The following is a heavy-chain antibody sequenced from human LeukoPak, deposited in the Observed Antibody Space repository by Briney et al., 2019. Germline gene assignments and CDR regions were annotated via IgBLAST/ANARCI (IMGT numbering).Heavy chain of an antibody. CDR2: ISYSGNT. D-gene: IGHD6-13*01. V-gene: IGHV3-23*01. Sequence: GGSLRLSCAASGLTLHRHAVTWVRQARGKGLDWAASISYSGNTYYADSVKGRFTISRDNSKNMLYLQMSSLRAEDTAVYYCVKGRISEDGLDFWGQGTLVTVSS. CDR1: GLTLHRHA. CDR3: VKGRISEDGLDF. J-gene: IGHJ4*02.